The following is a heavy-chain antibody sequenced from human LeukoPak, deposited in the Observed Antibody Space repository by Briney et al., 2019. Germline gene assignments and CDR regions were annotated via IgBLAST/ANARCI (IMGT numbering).Heavy chain of an antibody. CDR3: ARGGPTVTTYSSWDS. CDR2: IYYSGTT. J-gene: IGHJ4*02. D-gene: IGHD4-17*01. CDR1: GGSIRSYY. V-gene: IGHV4-59*01. Sequence: SETLSLTCSVSGGSIRSYYWSWVRQPPGEGLEWIGYIYYSGTTNHNPSLKSRVTISVDTSKNQFSLNLTSVTAADTAVYYCARGGPTVTTYSSWDSWGQGTLVTVSS.